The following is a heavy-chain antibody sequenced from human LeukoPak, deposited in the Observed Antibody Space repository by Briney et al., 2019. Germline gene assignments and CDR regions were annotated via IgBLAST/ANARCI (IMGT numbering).Heavy chain of an antibody. CDR2: IYYSGST. Sequence: PSETLSLTCTVSGGSIGSYYWSWIRQPPGKGLQWIGYIYYSGSTNYNPSLKSRVTISVDTSKNQFSLKLNSVTAADTAVYYCARMGWEVNFDFWGQGTLVTVSS. CDR3: ARMGWEVNFDF. J-gene: IGHJ4*02. D-gene: IGHD1-26*01. V-gene: IGHV4-59*01. CDR1: GGSIGSYY.